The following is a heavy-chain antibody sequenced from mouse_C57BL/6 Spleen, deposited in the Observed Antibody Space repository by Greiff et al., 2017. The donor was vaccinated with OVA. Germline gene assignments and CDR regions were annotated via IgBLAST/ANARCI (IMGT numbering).Heavy chain of an antibody. CDR3: ARSTGPLLDY. V-gene: IGHV7-3*01. CDR1: GFTFTDYY. D-gene: IGHD4-1*02. Sequence: EVKVVESGGGLVQPGGSLSLSCAASGFTFTDYYMSWVRQPPGKALEWLGFIRNKANGYTTEYSASVKGRFTISRDNSQSILYLQMNALRAEDSATYYCARSTGPLLDYGGQGTTLTVSS. J-gene: IGHJ2*01. CDR2: IRNKANGYTT.